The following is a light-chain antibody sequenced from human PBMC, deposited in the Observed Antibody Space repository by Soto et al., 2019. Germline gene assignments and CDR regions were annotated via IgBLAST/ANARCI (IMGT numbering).Light chain of an antibody. V-gene: IGKV1-17*01. CDR1: QGIRNY. Sequence: IQSTQAPSCLSASVGDGVTITCWASQGIRNYLGWYQQKPGIAPKRLIYAASSLQSWVPSRFSGSGSGTESTLPISSLQPEDFATYYCLQHNSSPRTFGQGTKVDIK. J-gene: IGKJ1*01. CDR2: AAS. CDR3: LQHNSSPRT.